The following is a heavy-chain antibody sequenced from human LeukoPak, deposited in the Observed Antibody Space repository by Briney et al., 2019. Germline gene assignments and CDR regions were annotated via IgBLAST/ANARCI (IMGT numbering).Heavy chain of an antibody. J-gene: IGHJ2*01. Sequence: SVKVSCKASGGTFSSYAISWVRQAPGQGLEWMGRIIPIFGTANYAQKFQGRVTITTDESTSTAYMELSSLRSEDTAVYYCARDGEYYDILTGSKNWYFDLWGRGTLVTVSS. CDR2: IIPIFGTA. D-gene: IGHD3-9*01. CDR1: GGTFSSYA. CDR3: ARDGEYYDILTGSKNWYFDL. V-gene: IGHV1-69*05.